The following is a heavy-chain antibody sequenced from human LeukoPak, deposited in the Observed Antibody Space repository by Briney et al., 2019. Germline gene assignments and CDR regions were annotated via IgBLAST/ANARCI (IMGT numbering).Heavy chain of an antibody. CDR3: ARGGLVTRYYYDSSGYRGGWFDP. J-gene: IGHJ5*02. V-gene: IGHV1-69*13. CDR2: IIPIFGTA. D-gene: IGHD3-22*01. Sequence: SVKVSCKASGGTFSSYAISWVRQAPGQGLEWMGGIIPIFGTANYAQKFQGRVTITADESTSTAYMELSSLRSEDTAVYYCARGGLVTRYYYDSSGYRGGWFDPWGQGALVTVSS. CDR1: GGTFSSYA.